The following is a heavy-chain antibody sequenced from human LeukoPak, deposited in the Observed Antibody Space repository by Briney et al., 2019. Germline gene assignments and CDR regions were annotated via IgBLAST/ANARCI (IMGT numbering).Heavy chain of an antibody. J-gene: IGHJ4*02. CDR3: AVSTVRGVIINYFDY. D-gene: IGHD3-10*01. CDR1: GFTFSSYA. V-gene: IGHV3-30-3*01. CDR2: ISYDGSNK. Sequence: PGGSLRLSCAASGFTFSSYAMHWVRQAPGKGLEWVAVISYDGSNKYYADSVKGRFTISRDNSKNTLYLQMNSLRAEDTAVYYCAVSTVRGVIINYFDYWGQRTLVTVSS.